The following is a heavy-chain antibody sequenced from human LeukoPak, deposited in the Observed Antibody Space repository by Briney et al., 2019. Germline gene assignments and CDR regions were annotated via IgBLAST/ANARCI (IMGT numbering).Heavy chain of an antibody. V-gene: IGHV4-59*01. CDR1: GGSISSYY. CDR3: ARDYGSGSYLLPDYYYYYGMDV. Sequence: SETLSLTCTVSGGSISSYYWSWIRQPPGKGLEWIGYIYYSGSTNYNPSLKSRVTISVDTSKNQFSLKLSSVTAADTAVHYCARDYGSGSYLLPDYYYYYGMDVWGQGTTVTVSS. J-gene: IGHJ6*02. CDR2: IYYSGST. D-gene: IGHD3-10*01.